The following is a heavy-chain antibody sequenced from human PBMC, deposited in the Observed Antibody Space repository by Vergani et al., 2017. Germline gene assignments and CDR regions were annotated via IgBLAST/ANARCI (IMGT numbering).Heavy chain of an antibody. J-gene: IGHJ6*02. CDR2: VSGSSATP. V-gene: IGHV3-23*01. CDR3: ARDRYYGSGSWGYYYYGMDV. D-gene: IGHD3-10*01. Sequence: EVQLLESGGGLVQPGGSLRLSCEASGFSFPGYAMSWVRQAPGKGLEWVSSVSGSSATPYYADSVKGRFIISRDNSKNTLHLQMNSLRADDTAVYYCARDRYYGSGSWGYYYYGMDVWGQGTTVTVSS. CDR1: GFSFPGYA.